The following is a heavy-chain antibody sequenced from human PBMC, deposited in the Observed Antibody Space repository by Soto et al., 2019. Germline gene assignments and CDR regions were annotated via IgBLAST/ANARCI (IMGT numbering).Heavy chain of an antibody. J-gene: IGHJ4*02. D-gene: IGHD2-15*01. CDR3: AKGGSGISYAYVDY. CDR1: GFSFSSYA. V-gene: IGHV3-23*01. Sequence: EVQLLESGGGLVQPGGSLRLSCAASGFSFSSYAMTWVRQAPGKGLEWVSGISGRSGNTYYADSVKGRFTISRDTSKNALYLHMNSPRADDTAVYYCAKGGSGISYAYVDYWGQGTLVTVSS. CDR2: ISGRSGNT.